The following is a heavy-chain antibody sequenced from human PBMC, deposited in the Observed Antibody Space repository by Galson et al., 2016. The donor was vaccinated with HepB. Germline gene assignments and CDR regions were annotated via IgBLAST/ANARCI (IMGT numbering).Heavy chain of an antibody. CDR2: ISRSVDST. CDR3: VQGSPAPAV. J-gene: IGHJ6*04. V-gene: IGHV3-23*01. CDR1: GFTFSNYG. D-gene: IGHD1-26*01. Sequence: SLRLSCAASGFTFSNYGLTWVRQAPGKGLEVVSSISRSVDSTDYADSVKGRFTISRDNSKNTLSLQMNSLTADDTAIYYWVQGSPAPAVWGKGTTVTVSS.